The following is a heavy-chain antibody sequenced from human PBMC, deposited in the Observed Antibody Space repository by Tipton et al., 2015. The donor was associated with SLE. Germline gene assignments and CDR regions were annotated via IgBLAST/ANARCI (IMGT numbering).Heavy chain of an antibody. Sequence: TLSLTCAVYGGSFSGYYWSWVRQPPGKGLEWIGEINHSGSTNYNPSLKSRVTISVDAAKNQISLNLKSAAAADSAVYYWARGPYCYMDVWGKGTSVAVSS. J-gene: IGHJ6*03. CDR1: GGSFSGYY. CDR2: INHSGST. CDR3: ARGPYCYMDV. V-gene: IGHV4-34*01.